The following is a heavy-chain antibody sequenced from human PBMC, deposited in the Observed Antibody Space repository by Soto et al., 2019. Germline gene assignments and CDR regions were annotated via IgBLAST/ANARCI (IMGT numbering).Heavy chain of an antibody. CDR2: MNPNSGNT. J-gene: IGHJ4*02. V-gene: IGHV1-8*01. D-gene: IGHD2-2*01. CDR3: ARVRTYCSSTSCSDDY. CDR1: GYTFTSYD. Sequence: VASVKVSCKASGYTFTSYDINWVRQATGQGLEWMGWMNPNSGNTGYAQKFQGRVTMTRNTSISTAYMELSSLRSEDTAVYYCARVRTYCSSTSCSDDYWRQGTLGTVS.